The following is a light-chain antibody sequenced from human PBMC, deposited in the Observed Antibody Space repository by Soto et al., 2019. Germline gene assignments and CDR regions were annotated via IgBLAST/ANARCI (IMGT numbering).Light chain of an antibody. Sequence: QSVLTQPPSASGTPGQRVTISCSGSTSTFRSNTVNWYQQLPRTAPKLLIYPNNQRPSGVPDRFSASKSGTSASVAIGGLQSEDEADYYCAAWDDSLNNWVFGGGTKLTVL. CDR2: PNN. V-gene: IGLV1-44*01. CDR3: AAWDDSLNNWV. CDR1: TSTFRSNT. J-gene: IGLJ3*02.